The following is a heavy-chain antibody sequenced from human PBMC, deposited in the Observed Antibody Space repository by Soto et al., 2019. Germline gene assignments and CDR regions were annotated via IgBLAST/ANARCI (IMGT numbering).Heavy chain of an antibody. CDR1: GFTFSSYG. CDR3: ARDQDYGDYDY. J-gene: IGHJ4*02. Sequence: GGSLRLSCAASGFTFSSYGMHWVRQAPGKGLEWVSVIWCDGSNIYYADSVKGRFTISRDNAKNTLYLQMNSLRAEDTAVYYCARDQDYGDYDYWGQGTLVTVSS. D-gene: IGHD4-17*01. CDR2: IWCDGSNI. V-gene: IGHV3-33*01.